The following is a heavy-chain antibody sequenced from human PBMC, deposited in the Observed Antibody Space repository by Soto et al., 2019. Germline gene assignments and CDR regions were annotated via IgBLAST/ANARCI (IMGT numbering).Heavy chain of an antibody. J-gene: IGHJ6*02. D-gene: IGHD2-21*01. CDR1: GGSISTYY. CDR3: AASCVGCGGFNYYGMDV. CDR2: IYYTGST. Sequence: SETLSLTCTVSGGSISTYYWTWIRQPPGKGLEWIGHIYYTGSTKYNPSLKSRVTISVDRSKNQFSLKLSSVTAADTAVYYCAASCVGCGGFNYYGMDVWGQGTTVTVSS. V-gene: IGHV4-59*12.